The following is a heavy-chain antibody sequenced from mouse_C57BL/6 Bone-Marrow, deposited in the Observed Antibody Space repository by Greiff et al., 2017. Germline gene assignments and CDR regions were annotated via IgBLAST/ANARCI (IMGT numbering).Heavy chain of an antibody. CDR3: ARGSYYYGSSWGFAY. Sequence: EVQRVESGPELVKPGASVKIPCKASGYTFTDYNMDWVKQSHGKSLEWIGDFNPNNGGTNSNQKFKGKATLTVDKSSSTAYMGLRSLTSEDTAVYYCARGSYYYGSSWGFAYWGQGTLVTVSA. V-gene: IGHV1-18*01. CDR2: FNPNNGGT. D-gene: IGHD1-1*01. J-gene: IGHJ3*01. CDR1: GYTFTDYN.